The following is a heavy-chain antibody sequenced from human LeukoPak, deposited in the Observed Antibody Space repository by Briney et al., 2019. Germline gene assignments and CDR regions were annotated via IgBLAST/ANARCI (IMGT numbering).Heavy chain of an antibody. CDR2: ISYDGSNK. CDR1: GFTFSGYA. D-gene: IGHD4-17*01. J-gene: IGHJ4*02. V-gene: IGHV3-30-3*01. Sequence: GGSLRLSCAASGFTFSGYAMHWVRQAPGKGLEWVAVISYDGSNKTYTDSVKGRFTISRDNSKNTLYLQMNSLRAEDTAVYYCARGPTTVTTLGYWGQGTLVTVSS. CDR3: ARGPTTVTTLGY.